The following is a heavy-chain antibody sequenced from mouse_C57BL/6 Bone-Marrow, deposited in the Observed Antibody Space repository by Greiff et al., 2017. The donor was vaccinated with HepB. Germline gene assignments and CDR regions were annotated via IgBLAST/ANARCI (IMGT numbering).Heavy chain of an antibody. J-gene: IGHJ3*01. CDR3: ARGAY. Sequence: QVQLQQSGAELVKPGASVKISCKASGYAFSSHWMNWVKQRSGKGLEWIGQIYPGDGDTNYNGKFKGKGTLTADKSSSTAHMQLSSLTSEDSAVYFCARGAYWGQGTLVTVSA. CDR2: IYPGDGDT. CDR1: GYAFSSHW. V-gene: IGHV1-80*01.